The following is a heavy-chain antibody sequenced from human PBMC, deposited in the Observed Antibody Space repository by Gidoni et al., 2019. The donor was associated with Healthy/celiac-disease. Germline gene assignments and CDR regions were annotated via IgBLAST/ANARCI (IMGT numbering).Heavy chain of an antibody. CDR3: ARENYGPFDY. J-gene: IGHJ4*02. D-gene: IGHD3-10*01. Sequence: GKGLEWVSVIYSGGSTYYADSVKGRFTISRDNSKNTLYLQMNSLRAEDTAVYYCARENYGPFDYWGQGTLVTVSS. V-gene: IGHV3-53*01. CDR2: IYSGGST.